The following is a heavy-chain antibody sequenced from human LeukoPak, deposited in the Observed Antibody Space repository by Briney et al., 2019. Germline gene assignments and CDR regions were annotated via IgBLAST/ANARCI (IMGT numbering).Heavy chain of an antibody. Sequence: SETLSLTCAVSGYSISSGYYWGWVRQPPWKGLGWIGSVYHRGSTYYNPSLESRVTISIDTSKNHFSLNLSSVTAADTAVYYCARDRSNTVTTGFIDYWGQGTLVTVSS. CDR3: ARDRSNTVTTGFIDY. CDR1: GYSISSGYY. J-gene: IGHJ4*02. V-gene: IGHV4-38-2*01. D-gene: IGHD4-17*01. CDR2: VYHRGST.